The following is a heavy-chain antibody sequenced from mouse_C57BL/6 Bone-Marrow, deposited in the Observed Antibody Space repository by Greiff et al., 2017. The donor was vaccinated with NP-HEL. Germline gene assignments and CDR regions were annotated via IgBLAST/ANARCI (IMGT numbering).Heavy chain of an antibody. J-gene: IGHJ1*03. CDR3: ARWGYYYGEDWYLGV. V-gene: IGHV1-82*01. CDR1: GYAFSSSW. CDR2: IYPGDGDT. D-gene: IGHD1-1*01. Sequence: VQLQQSGPELVKPGASVKISCKASGYAFSSSWMNWVKQRPGKGLEWIGRIYPGDGDTNYNGKFKGKATLTADKSSSTAYMQLSSLTSEDSAVYFCARWGYYYGEDWYLGVWGTGTTVPVSS.